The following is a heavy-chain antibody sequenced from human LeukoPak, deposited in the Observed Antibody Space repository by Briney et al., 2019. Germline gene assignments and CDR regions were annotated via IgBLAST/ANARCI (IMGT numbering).Heavy chain of an antibody. CDR2: MNPNSGNT. V-gene: IGHV1-8*03. J-gene: IGHJ4*02. CDR1: GYTFTTYD. D-gene: IGHD3-22*01. Sequence: ASVKVSCKASGYTFTTYDINWVRQAPGQGLEWMGYMNPNSGNTGTITTSISTSTAYMELSSLRSEDTAVYYCARDGGRDSSGYYPLGLGYWGQGTLVTVSS. CDR3: ARDGGRDSSGYYPLGLGY.